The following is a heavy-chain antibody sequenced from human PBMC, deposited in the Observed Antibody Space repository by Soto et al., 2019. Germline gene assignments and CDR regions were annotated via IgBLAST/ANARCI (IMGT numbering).Heavy chain of an antibody. CDR1: GFTFTSSA. V-gene: IGHV1-58*01. J-gene: IGHJ6*02. CDR2: IVVGSGNT. Sequence: ASVKVSCKASGFTFTSSAVQWVLQARGQRLEWIGWIVVGSGNTNYAQKFQERVTITRDMSTSTAYMELSSLRSEDTAVYYCAADQPGTLARIPYYYYGMDVWGQGTTVTVSS. D-gene: IGHD1-1*01. CDR3: AADQPGTLARIPYYYYGMDV.